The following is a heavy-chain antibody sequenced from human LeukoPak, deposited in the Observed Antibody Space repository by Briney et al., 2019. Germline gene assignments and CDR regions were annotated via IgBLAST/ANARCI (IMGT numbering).Heavy chain of an antibody. V-gene: IGHV3-21*01. CDR2: MSSGSSYI. D-gene: IGHD2-2*01. CDR3: AKVAVVAAMPVPYYYYYMDV. CDR1: GFTFSSYS. J-gene: IGHJ6*03. Sequence: GGSLRLSCAASGFTFSSYSMNWVRQAPGKGLEWVSSMSSGSSYIYYADSVKGRFTISRDNAKNSLYLQMNSLRAEDTAVYYCAKVAVVAAMPVPYYYYYMDVWGKGTTVTVSS.